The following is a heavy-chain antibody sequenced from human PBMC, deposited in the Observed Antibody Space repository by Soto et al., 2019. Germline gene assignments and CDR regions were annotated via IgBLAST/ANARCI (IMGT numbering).Heavy chain of an antibody. D-gene: IGHD6-6*01. Sequence: QVQLQESGPGLVKPSETLSLTCRVSGGSMSGYYWSWIRQAPGKGLEWIGYVYYTGSTTYNPSLQSRVTICVDTSNKQLSLSLRLATAADRAVYFCARSIAVPSSHIDHWGQGIRVTVSS. J-gene: IGHJ4*02. CDR1: GGSMSGYY. CDR2: VYYTGST. CDR3: ARSIAVPSSHIDH. V-gene: IGHV4-59*01.